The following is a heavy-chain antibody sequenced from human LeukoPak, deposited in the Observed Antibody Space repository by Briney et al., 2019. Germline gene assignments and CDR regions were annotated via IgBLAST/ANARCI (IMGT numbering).Heavy chain of an antibody. D-gene: IGHD5-18*01. J-gene: IGHJ4*02. V-gene: IGHV4-39*01. Sequence: PSETLSLTCTVSGGSTSRSSYYWGWIRQPPGKGLEWIGSIYYSGSTYYNPSLKSRVTVSVDTSKNQFSLKLSSVTAADTAVYYCASSSTAMVTPFDYWGQGTLVTVSS. CDR3: ASSSTAMVTPFDY. CDR1: GGSTSRSSYY. CDR2: IYYSGST.